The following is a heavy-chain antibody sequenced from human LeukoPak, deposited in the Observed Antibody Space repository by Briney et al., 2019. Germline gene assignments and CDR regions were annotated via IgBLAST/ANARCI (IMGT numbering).Heavy chain of an antibody. D-gene: IGHD1-7*01. Sequence: SVKVSCKASGGTFSSYAISWVRQAPGQGLEWMGGIIPIFGTANYAQKFQGRVTITTDESTSTAYMELSSLRSEDTAVYYRARGHLSWNYGSYYFDYWGQGTLVTVSS. J-gene: IGHJ4*02. CDR3: ARGHLSWNYGSYYFDY. CDR1: GGTFSSYA. V-gene: IGHV1-69*05. CDR2: IIPIFGTA.